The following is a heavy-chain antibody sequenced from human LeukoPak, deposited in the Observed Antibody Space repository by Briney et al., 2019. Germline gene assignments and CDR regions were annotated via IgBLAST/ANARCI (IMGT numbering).Heavy chain of an antibody. V-gene: IGHV3-30*18. Sequence: GGSLRLCCAASGFTFTTFGMHWVRQAPGKGLEWVATISYDGSRKFYADSVKGRFTIFSDNSKNTLFLQVNSLRADDTALYYCAKDLSEAQLEHCFDYWGQGTLVTVSS. D-gene: IGHD1-1*01. CDR3: AKDLSEAQLEHCFDY. CDR2: ISYDGSRK. CDR1: GFTFTTFG. J-gene: IGHJ4*02.